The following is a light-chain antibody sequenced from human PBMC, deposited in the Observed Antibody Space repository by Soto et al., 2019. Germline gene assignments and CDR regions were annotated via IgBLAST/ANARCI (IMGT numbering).Light chain of an antibody. CDR3: QQHGSSPWT. CDR2: GAS. V-gene: IGKV3-20*01. Sequence: EIGLTQSPGTLSLSPGDRATLSCRASQSVGSNYVAWHQQKPGEAPRLLIDGASRRATGVSDRCSGSGAGTDFTLTISRLEPEYFAVYFCQQHGSSPWTFGQGTKVDIK. CDR1: QSVGSNY. J-gene: IGKJ1*01.